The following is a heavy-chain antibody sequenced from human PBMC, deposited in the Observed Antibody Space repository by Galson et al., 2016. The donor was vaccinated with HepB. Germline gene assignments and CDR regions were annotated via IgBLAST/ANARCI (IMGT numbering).Heavy chain of an antibody. J-gene: IGHJ4*02. Sequence: SLRLSCAASGFPFRSFAMAWVRQAPGKGLEWVSTISGSGRYTYYADSVKGRFTISRDNSKNTLYLQMNSLRAEDTAVYYCAREELIAAPTIDYWGQGTLVTVSS. D-gene: IGHD6-6*01. V-gene: IGHV3-23*01. CDR2: ISGSGRYT. CDR1: GFPFRSFA. CDR3: AREELIAAPTIDY.